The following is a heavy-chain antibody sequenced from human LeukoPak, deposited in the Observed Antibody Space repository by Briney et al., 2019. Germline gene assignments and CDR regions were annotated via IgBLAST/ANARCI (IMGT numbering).Heavy chain of an antibody. CDR3: AREDSSSWYGLLDYYYYMDV. CDR1: GYSISSGYY. J-gene: IGHJ6*03. V-gene: IGHV4-38-2*02. CDR2: IYHSGST. Sequence: SETLSLTCTVSGYSISSGYYWGWIRQPPGKGLEWIGSIYHSGSTYYNPSLKSRVTISVDTSKNQFSLKLSSVTAADTAVYYCAREDSSSWYGLLDYYYYMDVWGKGTTVTVSS. D-gene: IGHD6-13*01.